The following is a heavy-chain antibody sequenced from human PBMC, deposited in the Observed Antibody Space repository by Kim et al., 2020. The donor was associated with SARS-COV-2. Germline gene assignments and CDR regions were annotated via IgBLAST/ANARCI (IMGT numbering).Heavy chain of an antibody. V-gene: IGHV4-39*07. Sequence: SLKSRVTISVDTSKNQFSLKLSSVTAADTAVYYCAREGVAGTGTHYGMDVWGQGTTVTVSS. J-gene: IGHJ6*02. CDR3: AREGVAGTGTHYGMDV. D-gene: IGHD6-19*01.